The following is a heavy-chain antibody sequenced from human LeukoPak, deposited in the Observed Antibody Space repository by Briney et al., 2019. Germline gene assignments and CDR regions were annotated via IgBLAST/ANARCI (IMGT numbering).Heavy chain of an antibody. Sequence: GGSLRLSCAASGFTFSNYAMHWVRQAPGKGLEYVSAISSNGGSTYYANSVKGRFTISRDNSKNTLYLQMGSLRTEDMAVYYCSRDYGDPYWYFDLWGRGTLVTVSS. CDR1: GFTFSNYA. V-gene: IGHV3-64*01. CDR3: SRDYGDPYWYFDL. J-gene: IGHJ2*01. CDR2: ISSNGGST. D-gene: IGHD4-17*01.